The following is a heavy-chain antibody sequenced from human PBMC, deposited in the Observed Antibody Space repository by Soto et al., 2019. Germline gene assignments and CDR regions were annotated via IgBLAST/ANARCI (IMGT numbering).Heavy chain of an antibody. CDR3: AGGRDTVVRRVMNWFDP. CDR2: IDQSGST. J-gene: IGHJ5*02. D-gene: IGHD3-10*01. V-gene: IGHV4-34*01. CDR1: GGSFSGYY. Sequence: QVQLQQWGAGLLKSSETLSLTCAVYGGSFSGYYWNWLRQPPGEGLEWIGKIDQSGSTNYNPSLKSRVTMTVDTSMSQFSLKLTSVTAMDTAVYYCAGGRDTVVRRVMNWFDPWGQGTLVTVSS.